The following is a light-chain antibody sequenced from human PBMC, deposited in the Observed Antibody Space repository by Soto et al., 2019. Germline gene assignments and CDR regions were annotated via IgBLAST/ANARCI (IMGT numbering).Light chain of an antibody. CDR3: QPYGSSLWT. V-gene: IGKV3-20*01. CDR1: QSVSSSY. Sequence: EIVLTQSPGTLSLSPGERATLSCRASQSVSSSYLAWYQQKPGQAPRLLIYGASSRDTGIPDRFSGSGSGTDFTLTISRREPEDFAVYYCQPYGSSLWTFGQGTQVEI. J-gene: IGKJ1*01. CDR2: GAS.